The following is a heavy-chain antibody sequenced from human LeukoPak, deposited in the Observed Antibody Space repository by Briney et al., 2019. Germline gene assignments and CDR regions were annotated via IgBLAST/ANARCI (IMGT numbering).Heavy chain of an antibody. V-gene: IGHV4-38-2*02. CDR1: GYSISSGYY. J-gene: IGHJ5*02. CDR3: ARKNGGPTIFGVVGFDP. Sequence: SETLSLTCTVSGYSISSGYYWGWIRQPPGKGLEWIGSIYHSGSTYYNPSLKSRVTISVDTSKNQFSLKLSSVTAADTAVYYCARKNGGPTIFGVVGFDPWGQGTLVTVSS. D-gene: IGHD3-3*01. CDR2: IYHSGST.